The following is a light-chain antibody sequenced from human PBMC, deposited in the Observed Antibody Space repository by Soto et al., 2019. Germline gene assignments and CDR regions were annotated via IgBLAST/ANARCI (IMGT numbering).Light chain of an antibody. CDR3: QSYDSSLTVV. Sequence: QSVLTQPPSASGTPGQRVTFSCSGSSSNIGSNTVNWYQQVPGTAPKLLIYSNDRRPSGVPDRFSASKSGTSASLDITGLQAEDEAEYFCQSYDSSLTVVFGGGTKLTVL. CDR1: SSNIGSNT. J-gene: IGLJ2*01. V-gene: IGLV1-44*01. CDR2: SND.